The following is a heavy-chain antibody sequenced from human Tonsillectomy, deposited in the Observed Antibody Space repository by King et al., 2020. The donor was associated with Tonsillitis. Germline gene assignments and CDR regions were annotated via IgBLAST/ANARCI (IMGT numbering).Heavy chain of an antibody. CDR3: ARRYGVNPYGV. J-gene: IGHJ4*02. D-gene: IGHD4/OR15-4a*01. CDR1: SGSFSGFS. V-gene: IGHV4-34*01. Sequence: VQLQQWGAGLVKPSETVSLTCGVSSGSFSGFSWSWIRQPPGRGLEWIGEISHSGSTTYNPSLKSRVTISVDTSKNQFSLRVYSVTAADTAVYYCARRYGVNPYGVWGQGTLVIVSS. CDR2: ISHSGST.